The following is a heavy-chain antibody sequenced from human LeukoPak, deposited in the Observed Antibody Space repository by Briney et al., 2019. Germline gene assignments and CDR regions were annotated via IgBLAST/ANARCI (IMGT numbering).Heavy chain of an antibody. V-gene: IGHV1-18*04. CDR2: ISAYNGNT. D-gene: IGHD3-3*01. CDR3: ARTTDFWSGYGYFDY. J-gene: IGHJ4*02. Sequence: ASVKVSCKASGYTFTGYYMHWVRQAPGQGLEWMGWISAYNGNTNYAQKLQGRVTMTTDTSTSTAYMELRSLRSDDTAVYYCARTTDFWSGYGYFDYWGQGTLVTVSS. CDR1: GYTFTGYY.